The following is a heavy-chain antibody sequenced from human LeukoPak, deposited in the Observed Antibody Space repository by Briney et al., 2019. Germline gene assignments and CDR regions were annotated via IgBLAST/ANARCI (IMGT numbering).Heavy chain of an antibody. D-gene: IGHD4-17*01. CDR2: IRYDRNNQ. CDR3: AKSEYGDYNHFDY. V-gene: IGHV3-30*02. J-gene: IGHJ4*02. CDR1: RFAYCRYG. Sequence: GGALRLSCVASRFAYCRYGMHWVRQAPGKGVAWVAFIRYDRNNQYYADSVKYRFTISRDNSKNTLYLQMNSLRAEDTAVYYCAKSEYGDYNHFDYWGQGTLVTVSS.